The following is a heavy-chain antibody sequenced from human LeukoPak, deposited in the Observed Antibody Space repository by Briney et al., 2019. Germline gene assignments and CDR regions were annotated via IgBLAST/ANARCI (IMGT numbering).Heavy chain of an antibody. CDR2: IYYSGST. J-gene: IGHJ4*02. V-gene: IGHV4-59*01. D-gene: IGHD3-9*01. Sequence: PSETLSLTCTVSGGSISSYYWSWIRQPPGKGLEWIGYIYYSGSTNYNPSLKSRVTISVDTSKNQFSLKLSSVTAADTAVYYCVRAQFLVYFDYWGQGTLVTVSS. CDR3: VRAQFLVYFDY. CDR1: GGSISSYY.